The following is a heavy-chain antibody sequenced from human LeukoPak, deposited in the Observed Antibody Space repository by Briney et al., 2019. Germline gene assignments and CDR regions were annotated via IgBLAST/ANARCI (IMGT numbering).Heavy chain of an antibody. CDR1: GFTFSSYA. J-gene: IGHJ6*02. CDR3: ARASGCSGGSCYFPYYFYYGMDV. Sequence: PGRSLRLSCAASGFTFSSYAIHWVRQAPGKGLEWVAVISYDGSNKYYADSVKGRFTISRDNSKNTLYLQMNSLRAEDTAVYYCARASGCSGGSCYFPYYFYYGMDVWGQGTTVTVS. V-gene: IGHV3-30-3*01. CDR2: ISYDGSNK. D-gene: IGHD2-15*01.